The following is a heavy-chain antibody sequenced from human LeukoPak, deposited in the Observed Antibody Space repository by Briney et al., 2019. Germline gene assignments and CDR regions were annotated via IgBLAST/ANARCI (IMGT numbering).Heavy chain of an antibody. CDR2: ITGDGGDT. Sequence: GGSLRLSCAASGFTFSSYAMSWVRQAPGKGLEWVSAITGDGGDTFHADSVKGRFTISRDNSKNTLFLQMNSLRAEDTALYYCVKGSAAARPYYFDYWGQGTLVTVSS. D-gene: IGHD6-6*01. J-gene: IGHJ4*02. V-gene: IGHV3-23*01. CDR1: GFTFSSYA. CDR3: VKGSAAARPYYFDY.